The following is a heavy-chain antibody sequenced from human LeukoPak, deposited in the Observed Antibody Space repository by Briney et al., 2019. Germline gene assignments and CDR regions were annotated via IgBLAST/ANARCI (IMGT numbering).Heavy chain of an antibody. D-gene: IGHD3-10*01. CDR2: ISGNGGST. V-gene: IGHV3-64*04. J-gene: IGHJ4*02. Sequence: PGGSLRLSCSASGFTFSTYAMHWVRQAPGKGLEYVSDISGNGGSTYYADSVKGRFTIARDNSKNTLYLQMNSLRAEDTAVYYCSKDRGGTLGDYFDFWGQGTLVTLSS. CDR3: SKDRGGTLGDYFDF. CDR1: GFTFSTYA.